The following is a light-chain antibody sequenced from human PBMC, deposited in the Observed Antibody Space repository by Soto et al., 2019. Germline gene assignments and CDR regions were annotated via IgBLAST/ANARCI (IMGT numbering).Light chain of an antibody. J-gene: IGKJ2*01. CDR1: QSFSSSY. CDR2: GAS. V-gene: IGKV3-20*01. Sequence: EIVLTQSPGTLSLSPGERATLSCRASQSFSSSYLAWYQQKPGQAPRLLIYGASSRATGIPDRFSGIGSGTYFTLTIPRLKPEDFAVYYCQQYGTSPYTCGQGTKLEIK. CDR3: QQYGTSPYT.